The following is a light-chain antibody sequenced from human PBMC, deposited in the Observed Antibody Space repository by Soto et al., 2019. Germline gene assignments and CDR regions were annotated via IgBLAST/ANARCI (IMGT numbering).Light chain of an antibody. CDR2: DAS. Sequence: DIQMTQSPSTLSASVGDSVTITCRASQSISGRLAWYQQKPGKAHKLLTYDASNLECWVPSRFSGSGSGTEFSLTISGLQPDDFATYYWHRYNYYPWTGGQGTNVEI. CDR1: QSISGR. CDR3: HRYNYYPWT. V-gene: IGKV1-5*01. J-gene: IGKJ1*01.